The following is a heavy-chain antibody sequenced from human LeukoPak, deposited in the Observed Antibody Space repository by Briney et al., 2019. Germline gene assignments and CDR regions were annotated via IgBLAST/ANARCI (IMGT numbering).Heavy chain of an antibody. Sequence: GGSLRLSCAASGFTFSDAVMTWVRQAPGEGLEWVSLIRASGESTYYADSVKGRFTISRDNSKNTLSLQMNSLRVEDTAMYFCAKDIQLSTWGLGTMVTVSS. CDR3: AKDIQLST. D-gene: IGHD5-24*01. CDR2: IRASGEST. CDR1: GFTFSDAV. V-gene: IGHV3-23*01. J-gene: IGHJ3*01.